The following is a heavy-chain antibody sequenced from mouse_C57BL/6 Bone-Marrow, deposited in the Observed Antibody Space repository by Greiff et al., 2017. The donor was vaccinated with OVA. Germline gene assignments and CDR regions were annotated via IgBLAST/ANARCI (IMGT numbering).Heavy chain of an antibody. CDR3: AISTMVTAPFAY. CDR1: GYTFTSYW. CDR2: IDPSDSYT. D-gene: IGHD2-2*01. V-gene: IGHV1-50*01. Sequence: QVQLKQPGAELVKPGASVKLSCKASGYTFTSYWMQWVKQRPGQGLEWIGEIDPSDSYTNYNQKFKGKATLTVDTSSSTAYMQLSSLTSEDSAVYYCAISTMVTAPFAYWGQGTLVTVSA. J-gene: IGHJ3*01.